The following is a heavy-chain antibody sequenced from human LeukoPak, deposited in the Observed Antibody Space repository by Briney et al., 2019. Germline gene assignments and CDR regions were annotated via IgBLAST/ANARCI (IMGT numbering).Heavy chain of an antibody. D-gene: IGHD6-13*01. CDR3: GKVVTAAGTQD. V-gene: IGHV3-23*01. CDR1: GFTFSNYS. Sequence: PGGSLRLSCAGSGFTFSNYSMSWVRQAPGKGLEWVSSISGSGASTYYAASVRGRFTISRDNSKNTLYLQMNSLRAEDAAVYYCGKVVTAAGTQDWGQGALVTVSS. J-gene: IGHJ1*01. CDR2: ISGSGAST.